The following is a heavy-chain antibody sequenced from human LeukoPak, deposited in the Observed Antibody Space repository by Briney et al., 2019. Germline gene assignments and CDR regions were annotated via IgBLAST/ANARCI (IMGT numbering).Heavy chain of an antibody. CDR1: VDSISSYY. V-gene: IGHV4-59*01. CDR3: ARAVGYCSSTSCYAGLGVWFDP. J-gene: IGHJ5*02. D-gene: IGHD2-2*01. Sequence: TSETLSLTRAVPVDSISSYYWSWIRQPPREGLEWGGHIYYSGITKYNPFLKWRVTISVDTAKNHFSLKLSSVAAADTAEYYCARAVGYCSSTSCYAGLGVWFDPWGQGTLVTVSS. CDR2: IYYSGIT.